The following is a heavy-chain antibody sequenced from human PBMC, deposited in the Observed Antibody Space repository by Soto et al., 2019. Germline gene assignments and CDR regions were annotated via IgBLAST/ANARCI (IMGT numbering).Heavy chain of an antibody. CDR2: ISGSGGST. Sequence: EVQLLESGGGLVQPGGSLRLSCAASGFTFSSYAMSWVRQAPGKGLEWVSAISGSGGSTYYADSVKGRFTISRDNSKNKLYLQMNSLRAEDTAVYYCAKVSRYDYVWGSYRRETYYFDYWGQGTLVTVSS. V-gene: IGHV3-23*01. J-gene: IGHJ4*02. CDR3: AKVSRYDYVWGSYRRETYYFDY. CDR1: GFTFSSYA. D-gene: IGHD3-16*02.